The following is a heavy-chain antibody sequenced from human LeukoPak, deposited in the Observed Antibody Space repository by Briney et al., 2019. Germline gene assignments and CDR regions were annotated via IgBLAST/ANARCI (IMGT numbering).Heavy chain of an antibody. CDR1: GGTFSSYA. D-gene: IGHD3-3*01. CDR2: IIPIFGTA. CDR3: AREATFGVVIITLDY. V-gene: IGHV1-69*13. Sequence: GASVKVSCKASGGTFSSYAISWVRQAPGQGLEWMGGIIPIFGTANYAQKFQGRVTITADESTSTAYMELSSLRSEDTAVYYCAREATFGVVIITLDYWGQGTLVTVSS. J-gene: IGHJ4*02.